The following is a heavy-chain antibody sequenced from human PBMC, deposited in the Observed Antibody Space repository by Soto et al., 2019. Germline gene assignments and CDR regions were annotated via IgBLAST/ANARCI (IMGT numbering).Heavy chain of an antibody. V-gene: IGHV3-74*03. CDR3: ARPNTKVYSAFDT. CDR2: MSPDGSDT. D-gene: IGHD6-6*01. Sequence: EVQLVESGGGLVQPGGSLRLSCAASGFTFTSHWLHWVRQAPGEGLVWVSRMSPDGSDTKFADSVKGRFTISRDNAKITLYLDINSLRAEDTGVYYCARPNTKVYSAFDTWGQGTMVTVSS. J-gene: IGHJ3*02. CDR1: GFTFTSHW.